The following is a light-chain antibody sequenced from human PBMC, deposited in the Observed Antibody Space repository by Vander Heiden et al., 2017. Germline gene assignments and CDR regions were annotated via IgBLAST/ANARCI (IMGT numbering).Light chain of an antibody. CDR1: NSDVGGDNY. J-gene: IGLJ2*01. CDR2: DVS. V-gene: IGLV2-14*03. CDR3: SAYTSSSTLV. Sequence: QSALTQPASVSGSTRQSMTISCAGTNSDVGGDNYVSWHQKHPGKAPKLMISDVSNRPAGVSNRFAGSKSGNTASLTISGLQAEDEADYYCSAYTSSSTLVFGGGTKVTVL.